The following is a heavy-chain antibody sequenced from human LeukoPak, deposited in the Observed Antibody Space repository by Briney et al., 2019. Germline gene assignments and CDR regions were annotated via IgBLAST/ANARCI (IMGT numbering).Heavy chain of an antibody. Sequence: PSETLSLTCTVSGYSISSGYYWGWIRQPPGKGLEWIGSIYHSGSTYYNPSLKSRVTISVGTSKNQFSLKLSSVTAADTAVYYCARDGMVATGHWFDPWGQGTLVTVSS. D-gene: IGHD5-12*01. CDR2: IYHSGST. CDR3: ARDGMVATGHWFDP. J-gene: IGHJ5*02. CDR1: GYSISSGYY. V-gene: IGHV4-38-2*02.